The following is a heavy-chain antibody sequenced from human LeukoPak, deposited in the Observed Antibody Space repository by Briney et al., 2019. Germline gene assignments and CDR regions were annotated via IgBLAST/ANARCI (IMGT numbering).Heavy chain of an antibody. CDR2: INHSGST. CDR1: GGSISSYY. CDR3: ARVAVAGTYELDY. D-gene: IGHD6-19*01. J-gene: IGHJ4*02. Sequence: SETLSLTCTVSGGSISSYYWSWIRQPPGKGLEWIGEINHSGSTNYNPSLKSRVTISVDTSKNQFSLKLSSVTAADTAVYYCARVAVAGTYELDYWGQGTLVTVSS. V-gene: IGHV4-34*01.